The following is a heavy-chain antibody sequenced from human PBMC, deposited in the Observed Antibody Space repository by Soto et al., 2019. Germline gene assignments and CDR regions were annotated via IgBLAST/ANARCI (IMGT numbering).Heavy chain of an antibody. CDR2: MNPNSGNT. CDR3: ARVSRITIFEVVIPYYFDY. Sequence: QVQLVQSGAEVKKPGASVKVSCKASGYTFTSYDINWVRQATGQGLEWMGWMNPNSGNTGYAQKFQGRVTMTRNTSISTAYMELSSLRSEDTAVYYCARVSRITIFEVVIPYYFDYWGQGTLVTVSS. V-gene: IGHV1-8*01. D-gene: IGHD3-3*01. CDR1: GYTFTSYD. J-gene: IGHJ4*02.